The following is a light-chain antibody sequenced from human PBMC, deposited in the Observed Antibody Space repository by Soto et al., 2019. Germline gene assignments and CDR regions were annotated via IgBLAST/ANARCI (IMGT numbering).Light chain of an antibody. CDR2: DAS. CDR3: QQFHSFSRT. Sequence: DIQMTQSPSTLSASVGDGVTITCRASQNINSWLAWYQQKPGKAPNLLIYDASTLESGVPSRFSGSGSGTEFTLTISSLQPDDFATYYCQQFHSFSRTFGQGTKVDI. CDR1: QNINSW. J-gene: IGKJ1*01. V-gene: IGKV1-5*01.